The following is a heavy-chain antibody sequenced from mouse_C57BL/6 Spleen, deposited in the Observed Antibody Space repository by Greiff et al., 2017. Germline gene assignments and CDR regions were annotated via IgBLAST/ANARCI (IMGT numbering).Heavy chain of an antibody. V-gene: IGHV1-52*01. J-gene: IGHJ3*01. CDR3: ARRNFNNGFAY. CDR1: GYTFTSYW. CDR2: IDPSDSET. Sequence: QVQLQQPGAELVRPGSSVKLSCKASGYTFTSYWLHWVKQRPIQSLEWIVNIDPSDSETHYNQKFKDKATLTVDKSSSTAYMQLSSLTSEDSAVYYCARRNFNNGFAYWGQGTLVNVSA. D-gene: IGHD1-3*01.